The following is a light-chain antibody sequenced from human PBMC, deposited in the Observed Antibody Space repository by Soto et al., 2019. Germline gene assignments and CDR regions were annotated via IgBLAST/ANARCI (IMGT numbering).Light chain of an antibody. Sequence: QSVLTQPRSASGTPGQRVTISCSGSSSNIGSNYVYWYQQLPGTAPKLLIYSNNQRPSGVPDRFSGSKSGTSASLAISGLRSEDEADYYCAAWDDSLSGPHVVFGGGTKLTVL. CDR3: AAWDDSLSGPHVV. J-gene: IGLJ2*01. V-gene: IGLV1-47*02. CDR1: SSNIGSNY. CDR2: SNN.